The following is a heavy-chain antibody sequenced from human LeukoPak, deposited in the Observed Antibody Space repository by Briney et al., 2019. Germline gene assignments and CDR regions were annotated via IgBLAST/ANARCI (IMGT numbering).Heavy chain of an antibody. V-gene: IGHV4-39*07. CDR1: GGSISTNNNH. CDR3: ARRPLVGTTPFDS. D-gene: IGHD1-26*01. J-gene: IGHJ4*02. CDR2: INYSGTT. Sequence: SETLSLTCTVSGGSISTNNNHWGWIRQPPGKGLEWIASINYSGTTYYNPSLQSRVTISVETSKKQFSLKLRFVNAADTAVYYCARRPLVGTTPFDSWGQGTLVTVSS.